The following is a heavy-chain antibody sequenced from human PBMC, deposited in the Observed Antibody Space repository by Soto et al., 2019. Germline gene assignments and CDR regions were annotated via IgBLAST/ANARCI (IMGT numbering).Heavy chain of an antibody. CDR1: GGTFGSYA. CDR3: ARPIQYYFDTSAQSAWFDP. J-gene: IGHJ5*02. D-gene: IGHD3-22*01. CDR2: IIPIFSTP. Sequence: AASVKVSCKTSGGTFGSYAISWVRQAPGQGLEWMGGIIPIFSTPNYAQKFQGRVTITADESTSTAYMELSSLRSEDTAVYYCARPIQYYFDTSAQSAWFDPWGQGTLVTVS. V-gene: IGHV1-69*13.